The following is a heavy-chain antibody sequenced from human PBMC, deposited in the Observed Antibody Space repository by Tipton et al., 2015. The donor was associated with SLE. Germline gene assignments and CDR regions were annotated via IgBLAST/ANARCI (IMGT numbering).Heavy chain of an antibody. CDR2: IFYTGST. Sequence: TLSLTCTVPDGSISSSNYYWGWIRQPPGKGLEWIGSIFYTGSTYYNPSLKSRVSFSIDTSKNQFSLKLNSVTAADTAVYYCARRHYSGPFDNWGQGTLVTVST. CDR1: DGSISSSNYY. V-gene: IGHV4-39*07. J-gene: IGHJ4*02. D-gene: IGHD5-12*01. CDR3: ARRHYSGPFDN.